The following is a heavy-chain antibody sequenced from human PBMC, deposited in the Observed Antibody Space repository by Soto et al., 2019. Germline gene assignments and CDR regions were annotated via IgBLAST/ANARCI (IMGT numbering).Heavy chain of an antibody. J-gene: IGHJ6*02. Sequence: GGSLRLSCTGSGFTFGDYAMSWSRQAPGKGLEWVGVIRSKAYGETTDYAASVKGRFTIFRDDSKSIAYLQMSSLQTEDTGVYYCTKYTYTSRYSYFGMDVWGQGTTVTVSS. CDR2: IRSKAYGETT. CDR3: TKYTYTSRYSYFGMDV. V-gene: IGHV3-49*03. D-gene: IGHD2-15*01. CDR1: GFTFGDYA.